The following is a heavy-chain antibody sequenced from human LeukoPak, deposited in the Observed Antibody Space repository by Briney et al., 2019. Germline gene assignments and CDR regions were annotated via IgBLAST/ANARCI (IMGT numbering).Heavy chain of an antibody. CDR3: AKAGFVVPAAEPLYYFDY. J-gene: IGHJ4*02. CDR1: GFTFSSYG. Sequence: PGGSLRLSCAASGFTFSSYGMHWVRQTPGKGLECVAFMRYDGGNQYYTDSVKGRFTISRDNSKNTLYLQMNSLRAEDTAVYYCAKAGFVVPAAEPLYYFDYWGQGTLVTVSS. D-gene: IGHD2-2*01. V-gene: IGHV3-30*02. CDR2: MRYDGGNQ.